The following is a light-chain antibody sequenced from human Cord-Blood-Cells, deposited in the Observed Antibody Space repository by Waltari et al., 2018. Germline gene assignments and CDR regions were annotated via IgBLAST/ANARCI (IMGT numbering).Light chain of an antibody. J-gene: IGLJ3*02. V-gene: IGLV2-23*01. CDR1: SSDVGSYNL. CDR2: EGS. CDR3: CSYAGSWV. Sequence: QSALTQPASVSGSPGQSITIPCTGTSSDVGSYNLVSWYQQRPGKAPKLMIYEGSKRPSGVSNRFSGSKSGNTASLTISGLQAEDEADYYCCSYAGSWVFGGGTKLTVL.